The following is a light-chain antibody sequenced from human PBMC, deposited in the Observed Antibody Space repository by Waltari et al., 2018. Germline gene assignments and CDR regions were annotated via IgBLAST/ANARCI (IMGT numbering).Light chain of an antibody. CDR3: QQYGSSPLT. V-gene: IGKV3-15*01. Sequence: EMVITQSPATLSVSPGERATLSCRTSQFVSNSLAWYQQKPGQAPRLLMYGASTRATGTPARFSGSGFGTEFTLTISRLEPEDFAVYYCQQYGSSPLTFGGGTKVEIK. J-gene: IGKJ4*01. CDR1: QFVSNS. CDR2: GAS.